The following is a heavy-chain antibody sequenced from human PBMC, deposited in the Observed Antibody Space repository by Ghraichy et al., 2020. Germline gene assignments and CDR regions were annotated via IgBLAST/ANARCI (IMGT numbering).Heavy chain of an antibody. J-gene: IGHJ3*02. CDR2: ISYDGSNK. CDR3: AKLHGSYGRTVAFDI. D-gene: IGHD5-18*01. V-gene: IGHV3-30*18. Sequence: GGSLRLSCAASGFTFSSYGMHWVRQAPGKGLEWVAVISYDGSNKYYADSVKGRFTISRDNSKNTLYLQMNSLRAEDTAVYYCAKLHGSYGRTVAFDIWGQGTMVTVSS. CDR1: GFTFSSYG.